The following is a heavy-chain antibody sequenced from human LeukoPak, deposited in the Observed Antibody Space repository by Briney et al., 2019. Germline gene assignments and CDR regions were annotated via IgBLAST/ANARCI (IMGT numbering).Heavy chain of an antibody. V-gene: IGHV4-34*01. Sequence: SETLSLTCAVYGGSFSGYYWSWIRQPPGKGLEWIGEINHSGSTNYNPSLKSRVTISVDTSKNQFSLKLSSVTAADTAVYYCARGPISYDILTGYYRRGYYYYMDVWGKGTTVTVSS. CDR2: INHSGST. CDR3: ARGPISYDILTGYYRRGYYYYMDV. J-gene: IGHJ6*03. CDR1: GGSFSGYY. D-gene: IGHD3-9*01.